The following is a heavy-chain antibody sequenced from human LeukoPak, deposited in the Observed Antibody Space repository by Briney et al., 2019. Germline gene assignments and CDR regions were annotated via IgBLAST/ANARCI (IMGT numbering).Heavy chain of an antibody. CDR1: GGALSSSNW. CDR3: ARVGDSSGYYKGFDI. V-gene: IGHV4-4*02. D-gene: IGHD3-22*01. CDR2: IYHSGST. Sequence: SGTLSLTCALSGGALSSSNWWNWVRQPPGKGLEWIGEIYHSGSTNYNPSLKSRVTISVDNSKNQFSLKLSSVTAADTVVYYCARVGDSSGYYKGFDIWGQRTMVTVSS. J-gene: IGHJ3*02.